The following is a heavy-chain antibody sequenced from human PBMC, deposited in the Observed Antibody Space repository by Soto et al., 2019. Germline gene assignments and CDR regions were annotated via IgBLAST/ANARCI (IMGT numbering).Heavy chain of an antibody. V-gene: IGHV3-11*01. CDR3: ARFFPHRHAPWYFDL. J-gene: IGHJ2*01. CDR1: GFTFSDYY. CDR2: ISSSGSTI. D-gene: IGHD3-3*01. Sequence: GGSLRLSCAASGFTFSDYYMSWIRQAPGKGLEWVSYISSSGSTIYYADSVKGRFTISRDNAKNSLYLQMNSLRAEDTAVYYCARFFPHRHAPWYFDLWGRGTLVTVSS.